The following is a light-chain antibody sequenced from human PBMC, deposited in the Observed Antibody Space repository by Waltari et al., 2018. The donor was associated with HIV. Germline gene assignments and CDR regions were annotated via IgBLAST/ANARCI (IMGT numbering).Light chain of an antibody. J-gene: IGLJ2*01. CDR2: DDS. CDR3: QVWDSSTDHVI. Sequence: SYVLTQPPSVSVAPGQTARITCGGNKHGSKRIHWYQQKPGQAPVLVVYDDSDRPSGIPERLSGSNSGNTATLTISGVEAGDEADYYCQVWDSSTDHVIFGGGTKLTVL. V-gene: IGLV3-21*02. CDR1: KHGSKR.